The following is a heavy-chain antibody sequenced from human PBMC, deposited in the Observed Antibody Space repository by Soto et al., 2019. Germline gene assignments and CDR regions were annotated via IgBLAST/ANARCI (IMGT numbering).Heavy chain of an antibody. CDR1: GFTFDDYA. CDR3: AKSPVPYSSSPFHAFDI. J-gene: IGHJ3*02. V-gene: IGHV3-9*01. Sequence: EVQLVESGGGLVQPGRSLRLSCAASGFTFDDYAMHWVRQAPGKGLEWVSGISWNSGSIGYADSVKGRFTISRDNAKNSLYLQMTSLRAEDTALYYCAKSPVPYSSSPFHAFDIWGQGTMVTVSS. CDR2: ISWNSGSI. D-gene: IGHD6-6*01.